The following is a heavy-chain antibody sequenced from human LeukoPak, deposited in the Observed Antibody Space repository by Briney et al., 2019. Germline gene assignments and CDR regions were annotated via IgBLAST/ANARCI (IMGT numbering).Heavy chain of an antibody. J-gene: IGHJ6*03. D-gene: IGHD1-7*01. CDR2: IYTSGST. V-gene: IGHV4-61*02. Sequence: PSETLSLTCTVSGGSISSGSYYWSWIRQPAGKGLEWIGRIYTSGSTNYNPSLKSRVTMSVDTSKNQFSLKLSSVTAADTAVYYCARGYNWNYAHDVYMDVWGKGTTVTVSS. CDR1: GGSISSGSYY. CDR3: ARGYNWNYAHDVYMDV.